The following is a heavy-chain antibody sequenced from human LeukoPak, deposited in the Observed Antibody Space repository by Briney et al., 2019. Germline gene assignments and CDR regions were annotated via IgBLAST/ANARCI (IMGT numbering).Heavy chain of an antibody. D-gene: IGHD5-24*01. CDR3: ARGRWLQSQYYFDY. V-gene: IGHV4-30-2*01. J-gene: IGHJ4*02. Sequence: SETLSLTCTVSGGSISSGGYYWSWIRQPPGKGLEWIGYIYHSGSTYYNPSLKSRVTISVDRSKNQFSLKLSSVTAADTAVYYCARGRWLQSQYYFDYWGQGTLVTVSS. CDR1: GGSISSGGYY. CDR2: IYHSGST.